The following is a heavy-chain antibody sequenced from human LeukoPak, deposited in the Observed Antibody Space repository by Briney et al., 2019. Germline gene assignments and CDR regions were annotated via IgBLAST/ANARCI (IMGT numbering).Heavy chain of an antibody. CDR1: GYTFINYY. V-gene: IGHV1-46*01. CDR2: INPSGGTT. Sequence: ASVKVSCKASGYTFINYYMHWVRQAPGKGLEWRGIINPSGGTTSYAQKFQGRVTMTRDTSTSTVYMELKSLRSEDTAVYYCAAEVDHWGQGTLVTVSS. J-gene: IGHJ4*02. CDR3: AAEVDH.